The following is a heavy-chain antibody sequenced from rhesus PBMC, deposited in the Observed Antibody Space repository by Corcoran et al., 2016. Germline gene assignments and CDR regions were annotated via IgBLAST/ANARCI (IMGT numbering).Heavy chain of an antibody. J-gene: IGHJ4*01. V-gene: IGHV3S5*01. D-gene: IGHD4-29*01. Sequence: EVQLVESGGGLVQPGGSLRLSCAASGFTFSSYGMTWVRQAPGKGLEWVSFISNGGSTHYYPDSVKGRFTISRDNSKNALSLQMNSLRAEDTAVYYCANCDYGSSYDFDYWGQGVLVTVSS. CDR2: ISNGGSTH. CDR1: GFTFSSYG. CDR3: ANCDYGSSYDFDY.